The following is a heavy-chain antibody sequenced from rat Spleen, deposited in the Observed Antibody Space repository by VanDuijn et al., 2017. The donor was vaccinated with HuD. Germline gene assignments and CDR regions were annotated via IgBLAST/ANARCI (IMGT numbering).Heavy chain of an antibody. CDR1: GFTFSSFW. CDR2: IIYDGSNT. J-gene: IGHJ2*01. Sequence: EVQLVETGGGLVQPGRSLKLSCVASGFTFSSFWMYWIRQAPTKGLEWVATIIYDGSNTYYRDSVKGRFTVSRDNAKSTLYLQMDSLQSEDTATYYCARHGRGERTYYYVLDAWGQGVMVTVSS. CDR3: ARHGRGERTYYYVLDA. V-gene: IGHV5-29*01. D-gene: IGHD1-12*01.